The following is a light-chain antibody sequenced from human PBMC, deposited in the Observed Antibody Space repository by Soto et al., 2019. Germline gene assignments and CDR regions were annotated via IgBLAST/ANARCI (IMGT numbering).Light chain of an antibody. V-gene: IGKV3-15*01. Sequence: EIVVTQSPALVSVSPGERGTLSCRASQSVISSLAWYQQKLGQAPRLLIYGASTRATGIPARFSGSGSGTEFFLNISSLQSEDSAIYYCQHYNSWLGTFGGGTKVDIK. J-gene: IGKJ4*01. CDR1: QSVISS. CDR3: QHYNSWLGT. CDR2: GAS.